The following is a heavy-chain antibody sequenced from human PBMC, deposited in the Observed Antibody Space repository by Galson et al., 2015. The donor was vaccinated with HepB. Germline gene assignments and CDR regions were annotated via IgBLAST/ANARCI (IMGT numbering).Heavy chain of an antibody. Sequence: ETLSLTCAVYGGSFSGYYWSWIRQPPGKGLEWIGEINHSGSTNYNPSLKSRVTISVDTSKNQFSLKLSSVTAADTAVYYCARALQDYDFWSGYYPRPRYYYGMDVWGQGTTVTVSS. V-gene: IGHV4-34*01. CDR2: INHSGST. CDR1: GGSFSGYY. J-gene: IGHJ6*02. CDR3: ARALQDYDFWSGYYPRPRYYYGMDV. D-gene: IGHD3-3*01.